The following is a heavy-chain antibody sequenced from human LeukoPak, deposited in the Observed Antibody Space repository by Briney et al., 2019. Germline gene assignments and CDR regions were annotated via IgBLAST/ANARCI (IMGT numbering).Heavy chain of an antibody. J-gene: IGHJ5*02. D-gene: IGHD5-18*01. CDR2: IYYSGST. Sequence: KSSETLSLPCTVSGGSISSGSYYWSWIRLPPGKGLEWIGSIYYSGSTYYNPSLKSRVTISVDTSKNQFSLKLTSVTAADTAVYYCARGRGYSYGQNWFDPWGQGTLVTVSS. CDR3: ARGRGYSYGQNWFDP. CDR1: GGSISSGSYY. V-gene: IGHV4-39*01.